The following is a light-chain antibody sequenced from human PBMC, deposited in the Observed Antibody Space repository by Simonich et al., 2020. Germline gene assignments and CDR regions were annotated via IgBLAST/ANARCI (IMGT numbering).Light chain of an antibody. CDR2: AAS. CDR1: QGISSN. V-gene: IGKV1-8*01. Sequence: AIQMTQSPSSLSASVGDRVTITCRAGQGISSNLAWYQQKPGKAPKLLIYAASTLQSGVPSRFSGSGSGTDFTLTISCLQSEDFATYYCQQYYSYPPLTFGGGTKVEIK. J-gene: IGKJ4*01. CDR3: QQYYSYPPLT.